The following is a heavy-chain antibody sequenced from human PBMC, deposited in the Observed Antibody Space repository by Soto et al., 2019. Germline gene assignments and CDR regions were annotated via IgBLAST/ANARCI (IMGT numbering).Heavy chain of an antibody. J-gene: IGHJ6*02. CDR1: GFTFSSYG. CDR3: ARDSYGSGSYYSGMDV. D-gene: IGHD3-10*01. V-gene: IGHV3-33*01. CDR2: IWYDGSNK. Sequence: GGSLRLSCAASGFTFSSYGMHWVRQAPGKGLEWVAVIWYDGSNKYYADSVKGRFTISRDNSKNTLYLQMNSLRAEDTAVYYCARDSYGSGSYYSGMDVWGQGTTVTVSS.